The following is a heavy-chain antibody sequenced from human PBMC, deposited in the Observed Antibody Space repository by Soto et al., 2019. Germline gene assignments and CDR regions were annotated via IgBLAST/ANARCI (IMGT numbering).Heavy chain of an antibody. CDR1: GFTFNNYA. CDR3: AQGRGGSGSLTPRVDF. D-gene: IGHD3-10*01. J-gene: IGHJ4*02. V-gene: IGHV3-23*01. CDR2: ISGGGDTT. Sequence: EVQLLESGGGLVQPGGSLRLSCAASGFTFNNYAMTWVRQAPGKGLEWVSAISGGGDTTSYADSVKGRFTVSRDGSKNTLYLQMSSLRADDSDLYCCAQGRGGSGSLTPRVDFWGQGTLVTVSS.